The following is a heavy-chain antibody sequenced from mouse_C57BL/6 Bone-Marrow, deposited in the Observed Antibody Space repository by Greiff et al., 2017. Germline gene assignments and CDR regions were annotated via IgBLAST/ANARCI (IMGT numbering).Heavy chain of an antibody. CDR1: GYTFTDYY. Sequence: EVQLQQSGPELVKPGASVKISCKASGYTFTDYYMNWVKQSHGKSLEWIGDINPNNGGTSYNQKFKGKATLTVDKSYSTAYMELRSLTSEDSAVYYFARSGPLLRSYYFDYWGQGTTLTVSS. D-gene: IGHD1-1*01. CDR3: ARSGPLLRSYYFDY. V-gene: IGHV1-26*01. J-gene: IGHJ2*01. CDR2: INPNNGGT.